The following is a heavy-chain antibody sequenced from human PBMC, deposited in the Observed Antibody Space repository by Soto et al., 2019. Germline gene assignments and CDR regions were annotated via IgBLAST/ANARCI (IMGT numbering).Heavy chain of an antibody. CDR3: TTDPASFPRGSSSWYAPFRMDV. Sequence: GGSLRLSCAASGFTFSNAWMSWVRQAPGKGLEWVGRIKSKTDGGTTDYAAPVKGRFTISRDDSKNTLYLQMNSLKTEDTAVYYCTTDPASFPRGSSSWYAPFRMDVWGKGTTVTVSS. J-gene: IGHJ6*04. CDR2: IKSKTDGGTT. CDR1: GFTFSNAW. V-gene: IGHV3-15*01. D-gene: IGHD6-13*01.